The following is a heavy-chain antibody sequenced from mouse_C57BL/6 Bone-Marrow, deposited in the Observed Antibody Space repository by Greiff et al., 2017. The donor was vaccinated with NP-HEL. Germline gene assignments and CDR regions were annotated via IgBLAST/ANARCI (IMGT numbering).Heavy chain of an antibody. J-gene: IGHJ4*01. V-gene: IGHV5-15*01. D-gene: IGHD1-1*01. CDR3: ARLASGSSYDYAMDY. Sequence: EVQGVESGGGLVQPGGSLKLSCAASGFTFSDYGMAWVRQAPRKGPEWVAFISNLAYSIYYADTVTGRFTISRENAKNTLYLEMSSLRSEDTAMYYCARLASGSSYDYAMDYWGQGTSVTVSS. CDR2: ISNLAYSI. CDR1: GFTFSDYG.